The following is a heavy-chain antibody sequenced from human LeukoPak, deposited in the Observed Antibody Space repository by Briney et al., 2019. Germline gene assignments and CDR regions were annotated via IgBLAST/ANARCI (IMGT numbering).Heavy chain of an antibody. CDR1: GYIFINYY. D-gene: IGHD1-26*01. V-gene: IGHV1-46*01. Sequence: ASVKVSCKASGYIFINYYIHWVRQAPGQGLEWMGVINPSDGSTNYAQKYQDRVTMTRDTSTRTVYMQLSSLRSDDTAVYYCASGSGSYSYFDYWGQGTLVTVSS. J-gene: IGHJ4*02. CDR2: INPSDGST. CDR3: ASGSGSYSYFDY.